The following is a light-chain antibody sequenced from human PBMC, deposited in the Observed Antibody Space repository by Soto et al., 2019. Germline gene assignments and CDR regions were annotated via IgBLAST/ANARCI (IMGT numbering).Light chain of an antibody. CDR1: QSVYTS. J-gene: IGKJ5*01. Sequence: EIVLTQSPATLSLSPGERATLYCRASQSVYTSLAWYQQKPGQAPRLLIYDASNRATGIPARFSGSGSGTDFTLTISSLEAEDFAVYYCQQRSKWPRTFGQGTRLEIK. CDR3: QQRSKWPRT. CDR2: DAS. V-gene: IGKV3-11*01.